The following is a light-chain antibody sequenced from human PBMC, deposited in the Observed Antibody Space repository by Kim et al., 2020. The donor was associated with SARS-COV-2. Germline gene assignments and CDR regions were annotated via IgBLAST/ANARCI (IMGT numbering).Light chain of an antibody. CDR3: QRRHSYPFE. CDR2: TAS. V-gene: IGKV1-9*01. CDR1: QGISNF. J-gene: IGKJ5*01. Sequence: DIQLTQSPSFLSASVGDRVTITCRASQGISNFLAWYQQKLGKAPKLLLYTASTLQTGIPSRFIGSGTGREFALTCSSLQREDFATYFCQRRHSYPFEFGQGTRLEIK.